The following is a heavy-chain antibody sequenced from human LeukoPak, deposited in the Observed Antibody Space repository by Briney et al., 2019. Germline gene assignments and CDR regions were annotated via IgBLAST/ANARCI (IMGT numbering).Heavy chain of an antibody. J-gene: IGHJ4*02. CDR2: IIPILGIA. Sequence: ASVKVSCKASGGTFSSYAISWVRQAPGQGLEWMGRIIPILGIANYAQKFQGRVTITADKSTSTAYMELSSLRSEDTAVYYCASPLGYSSGGPGNYYFDYWGQGILVTVSS. CDR1: GGTFSSYA. D-gene: IGHD6-19*01. V-gene: IGHV1-69*04. CDR3: ASPLGYSSGGPGNYYFDY.